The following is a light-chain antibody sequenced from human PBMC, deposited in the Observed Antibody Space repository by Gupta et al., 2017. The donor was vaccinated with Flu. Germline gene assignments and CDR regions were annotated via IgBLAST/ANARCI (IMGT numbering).Light chain of an antibody. J-gene: IGKJ1*01. CDR2: LAS. CDR1: QSLLHSNGYNY. CDR3: KQAIQTLWT. Sequence: VSPGGPSSISCRSSQSLLHSNGYNYLDWYLQKPGQSTQLLSDLASNRASVVPDWCSGSGSGTVFTLNIRRVEAEDVGVYYCKQAIQTLWTFGQGTKVEIK. V-gene: IGKV2-28*01.